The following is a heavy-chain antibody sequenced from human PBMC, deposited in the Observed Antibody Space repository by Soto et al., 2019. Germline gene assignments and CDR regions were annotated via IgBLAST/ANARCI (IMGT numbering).Heavy chain of an antibody. J-gene: IGHJ5*02. CDR1: GGSVSGDDW. Sequence: QVQLQESGPGLVKPSETLSLTCAVSGGSVSGDDWWSWVRQPPEKGLEWIGEIYQSGTTNYNPSLNSRLTISLDKSKNQLSLKLTSLTAADTAVYYCARGSGWRVDPWGQGTLVTVSS. CDR3: ARGSGWRVDP. D-gene: IGHD2-15*01. CDR2: IYQSGTT. V-gene: IGHV4-4*02.